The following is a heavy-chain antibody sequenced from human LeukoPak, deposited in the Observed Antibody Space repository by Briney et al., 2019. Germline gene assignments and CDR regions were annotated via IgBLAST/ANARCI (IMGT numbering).Heavy chain of an antibody. CDR1: GGSFSGYY. V-gene: IGHV3-23*01. J-gene: IGHJ4*02. D-gene: IGHD3-16*01. Sequence: PSETLSLTCAVYGGSFSGYYWSWIRQAPGKGLEWVSAISGSGGSTYYADSVKGRFTISRDNSKNTLYVQMNSLRAEDTAVYYCTKTGGGRADYWGQGTLVTVSS. CDR3: TKTGGGRADY. CDR2: ISGSGGST.